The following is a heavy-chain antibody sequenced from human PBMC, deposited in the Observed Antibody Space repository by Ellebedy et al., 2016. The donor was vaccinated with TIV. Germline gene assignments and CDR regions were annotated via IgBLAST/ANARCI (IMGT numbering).Heavy chain of an antibody. CDR3: AKWNSGWYAFDV. Sequence: SETLSLTCTVSGGSISSSSYYWGWIRQSPGKGLEWIGEIYHSGSTNYNPSLKSRVTISVDKSKNQFSLKLSSVTAADTAVYYCAKWNSGWYAFDVWGQGTMVTVSS. CDR1: GGSISSSSYY. V-gene: IGHV4-39*07. CDR2: IYHSGST. J-gene: IGHJ3*01. D-gene: IGHD6-13*01.